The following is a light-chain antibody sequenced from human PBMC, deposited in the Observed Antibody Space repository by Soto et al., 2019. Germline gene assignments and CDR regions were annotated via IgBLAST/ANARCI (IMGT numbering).Light chain of an antibody. Sequence: EIVLTQSPATLSLSPGERATLSCRASQSVNSYLAWYQQKPGQAPRLLIYDVSSRATGIPASFSGSGSGTDFTLTITSMEPEDFAVYYCQQRSSWPWTFGQGTKLEIK. CDR2: DVS. CDR3: QQRSSWPWT. V-gene: IGKV3-11*01. CDR1: QSVNSY. J-gene: IGKJ1*01.